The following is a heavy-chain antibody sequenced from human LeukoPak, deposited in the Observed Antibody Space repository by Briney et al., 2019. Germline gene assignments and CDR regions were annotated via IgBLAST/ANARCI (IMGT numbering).Heavy chain of an antibody. Sequence: PGRSLRLSCAASGFTFSSYAMSWVRQAPGKGLEWVSAISGSGGSTYYADSVKGRFTISRDNSKDTLYLQMNSLRAEDTAVYYCAKGHYSSGSHYFDYWGQGTLVTVSS. D-gene: IGHD3-22*01. CDR1: GFTFSSYA. CDR2: ISGSGGST. CDR3: AKGHYSSGSHYFDY. J-gene: IGHJ4*02. V-gene: IGHV3-23*01.